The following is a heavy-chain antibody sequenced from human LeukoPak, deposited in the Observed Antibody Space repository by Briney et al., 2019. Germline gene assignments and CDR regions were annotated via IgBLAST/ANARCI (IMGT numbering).Heavy chain of an antibody. CDR3: ASSRGEVAGTFYAFDI. Sequence: ASVKVSCKASGYTFTSYGISWVRQAPGQGLEWMGGIIPIFGTANYAQKFQGRVTITADESTSTAYMELSSLRSEDTAVYYCASSRGEVAGTFYAFDIWGQGTMVTVSS. CDR2: IIPIFGTA. CDR1: GYTFTSYG. J-gene: IGHJ3*02. V-gene: IGHV1-69*13. D-gene: IGHD6-19*01.